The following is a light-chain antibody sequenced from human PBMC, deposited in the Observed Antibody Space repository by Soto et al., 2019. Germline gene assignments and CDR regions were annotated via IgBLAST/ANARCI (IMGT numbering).Light chain of an antibody. CDR1: QSVRNY. CDR3: EQRSTLPWT. CDR2: DAS. Sequence: EIVLTQSPATLSLSPGERATLSCRASQSVRNYLAWYQQKAGQAPRLLIYDASNRATGIPGRFSGSGYGTAFPLNISSLEPEDFSVYYCEQRSTLPWTFGEGTKVEIK. J-gene: IGKJ1*01. V-gene: IGKV3-11*01.